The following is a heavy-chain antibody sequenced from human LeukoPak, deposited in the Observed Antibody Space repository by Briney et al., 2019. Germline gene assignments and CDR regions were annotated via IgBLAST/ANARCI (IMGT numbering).Heavy chain of an antibody. J-gene: IGHJ5*02. CDR3: AREIIAAAGPFDP. Sequence: SETLSLTCTVSGYSISSGYYWGWIRPPPGKGLEWIGSIYHSGSTYYNPSLKSRVTISVDTSKNQFSLKLSSVTAADTAVYYCAREIIAAAGPFDPWGQGTLVTVSS. CDR1: GYSISSGYY. CDR2: IYHSGST. D-gene: IGHD6-13*01. V-gene: IGHV4-38-2*02.